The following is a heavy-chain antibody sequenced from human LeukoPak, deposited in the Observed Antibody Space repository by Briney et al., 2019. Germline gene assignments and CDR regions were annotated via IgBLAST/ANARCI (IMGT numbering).Heavy chain of an antibody. CDR2: INHSGST. CDR1: GGSFSGYY. D-gene: IGHD6-19*01. V-gene: IGHV4-34*01. Sequence: SETLSLTCTVSGGSFSGYYWSWIRQPPGKGLEWIGEINHSGSTNYNPSLKSRVTISVDTSKNQISLKLSSVTAAHTAVYYCARLSPKWAGTVDYWGQGTVVTVSS. CDR3: ARLSPKWAGTVDY. J-gene: IGHJ4*02.